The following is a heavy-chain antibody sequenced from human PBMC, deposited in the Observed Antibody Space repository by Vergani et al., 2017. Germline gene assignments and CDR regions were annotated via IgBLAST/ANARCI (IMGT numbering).Heavy chain of an antibody. CDR3: AKDIRFGSGSSAFDL. CDR2: ISWNSGSI. CDR1: GFTFDDYA. D-gene: IGHD3-10*01. Sequence: EVQLVESGGGLVQPGRSLRLSCAASGFTFDDYAMHWVRQAPGKGLEWVSGISWNSGSIGYADSVKGRFTISRDNAKNSLYLQMNSLRAEDTALYYCAKDIRFGSGSSAFDLWGQGTMVTVSS. J-gene: IGHJ3*01. V-gene: IGHV3-9*01.